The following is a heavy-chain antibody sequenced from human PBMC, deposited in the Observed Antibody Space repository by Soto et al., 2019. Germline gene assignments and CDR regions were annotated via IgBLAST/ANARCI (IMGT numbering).Heavy chain of an antibody. CDR3: ARHTIFGVELPFDP. J-gene: IGHJ5*02. V-gene: IGHV4-39*01. CDR2: IYYSGST. D-gene: IGHD3-3*01. CDR1: GGSISSSSYY. Sequence: SETLSLTCTVSGGSISSSSYYWGWIRQPPGKGLEWIGSIYYSGSTYYNPSLKSRVTISVDTSKNQFSLKLSSVTAADTAVYYCARHTIFGVELPFDPWGQGTLVTVSS.